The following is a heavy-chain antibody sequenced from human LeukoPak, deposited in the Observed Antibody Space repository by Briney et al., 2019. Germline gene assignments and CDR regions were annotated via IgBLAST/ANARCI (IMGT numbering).Heavy chain of an antibody. Sequence: PGGSLRLSCAASGFTFSSYAMHWARQAPGKGLEWVAVISYDGSNKYYADSVKDRFTISRDNTKNTLYLQMNSLRAEDTAVYYCARDGVGATLYYFDYWGQGTLVTVSS. D-gene: IGHD1-26*01. CDR1: GFTFSSYA. J-gene: IGHJ4*02. V-gene: IGHV3-30-3*01. CDR3: ARDGVGATLYYFDY. CDR2: ISYDGSNK.